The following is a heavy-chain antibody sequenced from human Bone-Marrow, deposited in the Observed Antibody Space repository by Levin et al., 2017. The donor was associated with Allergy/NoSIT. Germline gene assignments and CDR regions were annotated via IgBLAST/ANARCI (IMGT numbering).Heavy chain of an antibody. D-gene: IGHD1-26*01. V-gene: IGHV3-48*01. CDR2: ISHSGGTI. CDR3: AREVPPHYSDGFYYHNGMDL. Sequence: PGGSLRLSCAASGFTFREYSLNWVRQVPGKGLEWLSYISHSGGTIYYADSVKGRFTISRDTAQGSVYLQMNRLRVEDTAIYFCAREVPPHYSDGFYYHNGMDLWGRGSTVTVSS. J-gene: IGHJ6*02. CDR1: GFTFREYS.